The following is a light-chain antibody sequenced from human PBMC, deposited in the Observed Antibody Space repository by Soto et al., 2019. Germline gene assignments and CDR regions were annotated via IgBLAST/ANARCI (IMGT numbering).Light chain of an antibody. CDR1: QGISNW. Sequence: DIQMTQSPSSVSASVGDRVTITCRASQGISNWLVWYQQKPGKAPNLLIYDASHLPSGIPSRFSGSGYGTDFTLTISSLQPEDFATYYCQQANNFPWTFGQGTKVEIK. J-gene: IGKJ1*01. CDR2: DAS. CDR3: QQANNFPWT. V-gene: IGKV1-12*02.